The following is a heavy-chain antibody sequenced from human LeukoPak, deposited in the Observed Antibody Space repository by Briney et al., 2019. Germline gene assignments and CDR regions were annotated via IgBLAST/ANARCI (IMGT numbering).Heavy chain of an antibody. V-gene: IGHV3-11*01. CDR3: ARVVTRHPNRYYGMDV. Sequence: GGSLRLSCAASGFTLSDYYMSWIRQAPGKGLEWVSYISSSGSTIYYADSVKGRFTISRDNAKNSLYLQMNSLRAEDTAVYYCARVVTRHPNRYYGMDVWGQGTTVTVSS. CDR1: GFTLSDYY. J-gene: IGHJ6*02. D-gene: IGHD3-3*01. CDR2: ISSSGSTI.